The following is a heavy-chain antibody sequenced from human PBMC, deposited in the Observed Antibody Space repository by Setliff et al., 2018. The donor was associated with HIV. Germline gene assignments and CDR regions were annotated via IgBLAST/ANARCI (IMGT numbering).Heavy chain of an antibody. Sequence: GGSLRLSCAASGFTFSSYSMNWVRQAPGKGLEWVSYISSSSSSIYHADSVKGRFTISRDNSKNTLYLQMNNLRPEDTAVYYCARDETTTIAVAGTGFDYWGQGTLVTVSS. D-gene: IGHD6-19*01. CDR2: ISSSSSSI. CDR1: GFTFSSYS. V-gene: IGHV3-48*04. CDR3: ARDETTTIAVAGTGFDY. J-gene: IGHJ4*02.